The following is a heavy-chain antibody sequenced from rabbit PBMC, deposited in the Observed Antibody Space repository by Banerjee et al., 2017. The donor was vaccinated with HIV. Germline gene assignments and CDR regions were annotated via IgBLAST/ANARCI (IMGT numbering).Heavy chain of an antibody. D-gene: IGHD1-1*01. CDR3: ARWTNSFNYRYFNL. Sequence: QSLEESGGDLVKPGASLTLTCTASGFSFSSGYDMCWVRQAPGKGLEWIACIDTGSSGSTYYASWAKGRFTISKTSSTTVTLQMTSLTAADTATYFCARWTNSFNYRYFNLWGQGTLVTVS. V-gene: IGHV1S40*01. CDR1: GFSFSSGYD. CDR2: IDTGSSGST. J-gene: IGHJ4*01.